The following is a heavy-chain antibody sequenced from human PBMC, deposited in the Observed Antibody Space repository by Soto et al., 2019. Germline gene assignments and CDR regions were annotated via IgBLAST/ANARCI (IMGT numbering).Heavy chain of an antibody. CDR2: IKQDGSEQ. J-gene: IGHJ4*02. CDR1: GFIFSSYW. CDR3: ATPKSTDVAARPSDY. V-gene: IGHV3-7*01. D-gene: IGHD2-15*01. Sequence: GGSLRLSCAASGFIFSSYWMSWIRQAPGKGLEWVANIKQDGSEQYYVDSVKGRFTISRDNAKNSLYLQMNSLRAEDTAVYYCATPKSTDVAARPSDYRGQGTLVTVSS.